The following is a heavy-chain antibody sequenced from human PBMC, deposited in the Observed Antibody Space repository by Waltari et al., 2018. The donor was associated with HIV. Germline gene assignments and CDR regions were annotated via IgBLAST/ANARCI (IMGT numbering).Heavy chain of an antibody. CDR1: GYDFSTFD. CDR2: MGPSSGKT. J-gene: IGHJ4*02. V-gene: IGHV1-8*01. CDR3: ARSRPGAVFGDN. D-gene: IGHD3-3*01. Sequence: QVQLVQSGAEVMQPVASVKVSCKTSGYDFSTFDINWVRQAPGQGFEWMGWMGPSSGKTGYAQKFHGRVSMTRDTSIDTAYMQLSRLTSRDTAVYYCARSRPGAVFGDNWGQGTLVVVSS.